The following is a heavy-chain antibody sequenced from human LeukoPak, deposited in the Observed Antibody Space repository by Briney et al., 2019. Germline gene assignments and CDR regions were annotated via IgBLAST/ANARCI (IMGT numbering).Heavy chain of an antibody. D-gene: IGHD2-15*01. V-gene: IGHV1-2*02. J-gene: IGHJ4*02. CDR1: GYTFTGYY. CDR3: ARDQPIVVVVAATLDY. CDR2: INPNSGGT. Sequence: ASVKVSCKASGYTFTGYYMHWVRQAPGQGLEWMGWINPNSGGTNYAQKFQGRVTMTRDTSISTAYMELSRLRSDDTAVYYCARDQPIVVVVAATLDYWGQGTLVTVSS.